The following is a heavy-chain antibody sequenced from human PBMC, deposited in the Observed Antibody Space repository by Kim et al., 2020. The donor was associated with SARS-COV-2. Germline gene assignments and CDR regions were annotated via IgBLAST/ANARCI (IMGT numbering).Heavy chain of an antibody. Sequence: STSYADSVKGRFTISRDNSKNTLYLQMNSLRAEDTAVYYCAKGMMTTDDYWGQGTLVTVSS. D-gene: IGHD4-4*01. V-gene: IGHV3-23*01. CDR3: AKGMMTTDDY. CDR2: ST. J-gene: IGHJ4*02.